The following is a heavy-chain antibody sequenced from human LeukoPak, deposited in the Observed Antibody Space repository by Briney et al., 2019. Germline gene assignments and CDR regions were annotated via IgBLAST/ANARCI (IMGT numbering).Heavy chain of an antibody. CDR2: IAYDGSRA. Sequence: GGSLRLSCAGSGFTFGGYGMHWFRQTPGKGLGWVAVIAYDGSRAFYADSVKGRFTISGDNSKNTMSVQMDDLRAEDTAVYYCTRYNNDHFDYWGQGTLVTVSS. CDR1: GFTFGGYG. J-gene: IGHJ4*02. V-gene: IGHV3-33*01. D-gene: IGHD1-14*01. CDR3: TRYNNDHFDY.